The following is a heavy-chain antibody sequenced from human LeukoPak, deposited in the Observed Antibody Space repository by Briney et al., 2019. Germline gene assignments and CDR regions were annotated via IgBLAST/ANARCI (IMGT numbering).Heavy chain of an antibody. V-gene: IGHV4-34*01. CDR3: ARDVIVVVPAAIRGFHYYYMDV. CDR2: INHSGST. D-gene: IGHD2-2*01. Sequence: SETLSLTCAVYGGSFSGYYWSWIRQPPGKGLEWIGEINHSGSTNYNPSLKSRVTISVDTSKNQFSLKLSSVTAADTAVYYCARDVIVVVPAAIRGFHYYYMDVWGKGTTVTVSS. CDR1: GGSFSGYY. J-gene: IGHJ6*03.